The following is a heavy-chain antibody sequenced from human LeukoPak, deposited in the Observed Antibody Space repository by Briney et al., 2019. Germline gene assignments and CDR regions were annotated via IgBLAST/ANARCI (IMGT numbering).Heavy chain of an antibody. D-gene: IGHD5-18*01. V-gene: IGHV4-59*01. J-gene: IGHJ4*02. CDR2: IYYSGST. Sequence: SETLFLTCTVSGGSISSYYWSWIRQPPGKGLEWIGYIYYSGSTNYNPSLKSRVTISVDTSKNQFSLKLSSVTAADTAVYYCARCGYSYGSEFDYWGQGTLVTVSS. CDR1: GGSISSYY. CDR3: ARCGYSYGSEFDY.